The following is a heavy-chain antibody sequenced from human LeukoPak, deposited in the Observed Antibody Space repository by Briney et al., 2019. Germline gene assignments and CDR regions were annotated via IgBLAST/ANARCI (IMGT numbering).Heavy chain of an antibody. CDR3: TTDSDLTVTAMVTNLDY. CDR1: GFTFSNAW. J-gene: IGHJ4*02. V-gene: IGHV3-15*01. CDR2: IKSKTDGGTT. Sequence: GGSLRLSCAASGFTFSNAWMSWVRQAPGKGLEWVGRIKSKTDGGTTDYAAPVKGRFTISRDDSKNTLYLQMNSLKTEDTAVYYCTTDSDLTVTAMVTNLDYWGQGTLVTVSS. D-gene: IGHD5-18*01.